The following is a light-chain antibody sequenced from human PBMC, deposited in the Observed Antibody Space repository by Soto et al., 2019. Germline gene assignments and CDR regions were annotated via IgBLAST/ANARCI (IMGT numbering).Light chain of an antibody. Sequence: DIQMTQSPSSLSASVGDRVTITCRASQSINNFLNWYQQKPGKAPRLLIYTASTLQSGVPSRVSGSGSGTDFTLTISTLQPEDFATYYCQQSYSTPMFTFGQGT. CDR1: QSINNF. J-gene: IGKJ2*01. CDR3: QQSYSTPMFT. CDR2: TAS. V-gene: IGKV1-39*01.